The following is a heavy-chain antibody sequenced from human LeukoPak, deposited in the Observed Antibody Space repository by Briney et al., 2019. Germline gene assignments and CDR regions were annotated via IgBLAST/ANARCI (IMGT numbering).Heavy chain of an antibody. J-gene: IGHJ4*02. CDR2: IYYSGST. CDR3: ARATILELPFDY. Sequence: SETLSLTCTVSGGSISSYYWSWIRQPPGKGLEWIGYIYYSGSTNYNPSLKSRVTISVDTSKNQFSLKLSSVTAAGTAVYYCARATILELPFDYWGQGTLVTVSS. D-gene: IGHD3-3*01. V-gene: IGHV4-59*01. CDR1: GGSISSYY.